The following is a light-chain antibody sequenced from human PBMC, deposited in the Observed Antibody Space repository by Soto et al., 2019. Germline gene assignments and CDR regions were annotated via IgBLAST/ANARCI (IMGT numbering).Light chain of an antibody. J-gene: IGKJ5*01. V-gene: IGKV3-11*01. CDR2: DAS. CDR1: QSVSSY. CDR3: QQRSNWPRNT. Sequence: EIVLTQSPGTLSLSLGERATLSCRASQSVSSYLAWYQQKPGQAPRLLIYDASNRAAGIPARFSGSGSGTDFTLTISSLEPEDFAVYYCQQRSNWPRNTFGQGTRLEIK.